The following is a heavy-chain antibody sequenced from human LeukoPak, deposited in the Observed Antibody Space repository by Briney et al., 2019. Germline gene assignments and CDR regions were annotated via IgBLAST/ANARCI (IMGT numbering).Heavy chain of an antibody. D-gene: IGHD3/OR15-3a*01. J-gene: IGHJ6*03. CDR1: GFSLRKYS. CDR2: VSPTGTT. CDR3: ATAPFGTSDYTDV. V-gene: IGHV3-69-1*01. Sequence: GGSLRLSCVASGFSLRKYSLNWVRQGPGKGLEWVAHVSPTGTTHYADSVKGRSTISRDNVRNSLSLQMHSLRSGDTAVYFCATAPFGTSDYTDVWGRGTTVTVSS.